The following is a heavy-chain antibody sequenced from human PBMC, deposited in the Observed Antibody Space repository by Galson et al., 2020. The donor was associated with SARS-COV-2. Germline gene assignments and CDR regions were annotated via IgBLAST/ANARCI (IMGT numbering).Heavy chain of an antibody. V-gene: IGHV3-48*02. J-gene: IGHJ4*01. CDR2: ITRGSDTK. CDR3: ATEAHDY. Sequence: GESLKISCAASGFTFSSYSMNWVRQAPGKGLEWVSYITRGSDTKYYADSVKGRFTVSRDNAKNSVYLHMNNLRDEDTAVYYCATEAHDYWGHGTLATISS. CDR1: GFTFSSYS.